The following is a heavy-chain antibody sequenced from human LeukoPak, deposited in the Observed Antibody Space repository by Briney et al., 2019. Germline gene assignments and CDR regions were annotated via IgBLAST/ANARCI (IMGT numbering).Heavy chain of an antibody. V-gene: IGHV3-11*01. CDR3: ARDALYYYGMDV. CDR1: GFTFSDYY. CDR2: ISSSGSTI. J-gene: IGHJ6*02. Sequence: GGSLRLSCAASGFTFSDYYMSWIRQAPGKGLEWVSYISSSGSTIYYADSVKGRFTISRDNSKNTLYLQMNSLRAEDTAVYYCARDALYYYGMDVWGQGTTVTVSS.